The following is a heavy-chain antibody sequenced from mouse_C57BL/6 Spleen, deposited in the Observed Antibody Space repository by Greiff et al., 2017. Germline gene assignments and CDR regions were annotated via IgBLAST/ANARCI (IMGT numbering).Heavy chain of an antibody. CDR1: GYTFTDYN. CDR3: ARRRDYSNYFDY. J-gene: IGHJ2*01. CDR2: INPNNGGT. Sequence: SGPELVKPGASVKMSCKASGYTFTDYNMHWVKQSHGKSLEWIGYINPNNGGTSYNQKFKGKATLTVNKSSSTAYMELRSLTSEDSAVYYCARRRDYSNYFDYWGQGTTLTVSS. V-gene: IGHV1-22*01. D-gene: IGHD2-5*01.